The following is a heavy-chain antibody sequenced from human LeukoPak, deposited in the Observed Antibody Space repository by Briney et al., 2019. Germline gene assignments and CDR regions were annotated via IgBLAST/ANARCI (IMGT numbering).Heavy chain of an antibody. CDR3: ASCYYYDSSGCAY. CDR1: GGSFSGYY. CDR2: INHSGST. V-gene: IGHV4-34*01. J-gene: IGHJ4*02. Sequence: SETLSLTCAVYGGSFSGYYWSWIRPPPGKGLEGIGEINHSGSTNYNPSLKSRVTISVDTSKNQFSLKLSSVTAADTAVYYCASCYYYDSSGCAYWGQGTLVTVSS. D-gene: IGHD3-22*01.